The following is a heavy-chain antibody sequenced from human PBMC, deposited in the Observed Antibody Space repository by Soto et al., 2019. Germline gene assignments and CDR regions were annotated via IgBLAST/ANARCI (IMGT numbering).Heavy chain of an antibody. CDR1: GGTFSSYA. CDR2: IIPIFGTA. CDR3: ARERGGYCSSTSCPFDY. J-gene: IGHJ4*02. D-gene: IGHD2-2*01. Sequence: QVQLVQSGAEVKKPGSSVKVSCKASGGTFSSYAISWVRQAPGQGLEWMGGIIPIFGTANYAQKFQGRVTITADESTSTAYMELSSLRYEDTAVYYCARERGGYCSSTSCPFDYWGQGTLVTVSS. V-gene: IGHV1-69*01.